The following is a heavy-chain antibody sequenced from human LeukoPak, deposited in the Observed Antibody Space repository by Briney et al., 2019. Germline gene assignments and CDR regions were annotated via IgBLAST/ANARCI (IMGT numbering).Heavy chain of an antibody. CDR3: AKDVQAFARGYYYYMDV. CDR2: LNPDGSST. D-gene: IGHD2-21*01. CDR1: GFTFSSYW. Sequence: GGSLRLSCAASGFTFSSYWMHWVRQAPGKGLVWVSRLNPDGSSTTYADSVKGRFTISRDNSKNTLYLQMNNLRAEDTAVYYCAKDVQAFARGYYYYMDVWGKGTTVTVSS. V-gene: IGHV3-74*01. J-gene: IGHJ6*03.